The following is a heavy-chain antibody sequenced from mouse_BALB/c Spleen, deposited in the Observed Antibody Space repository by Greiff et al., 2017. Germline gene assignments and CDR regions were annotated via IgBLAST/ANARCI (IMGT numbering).Heavy chain of an antibody. V-gene: IGHV5-15*02. J-gene: IGHJ4*01. Sequence: EVKLVESGGGLVQPGGSRKLSCAASGFTFSDYGMAWVRQAPGKGPEWVAFISNLAYSIYYADTVTGRFTISRENAKNTLYLEMSSLRSEDTAMYYCAKLITAERGYAMDYWGQGTSVTVSS. D-gene: IGHD1-1*01. CDR2: ISNLAYSI. CDR3: AKLITAERGYAMDY. CDR1: GFTFSDYG.